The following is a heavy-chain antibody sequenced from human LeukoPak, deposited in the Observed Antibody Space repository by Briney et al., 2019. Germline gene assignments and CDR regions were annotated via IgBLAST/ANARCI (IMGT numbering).Heavy chain of an antibody. V-gene: IGHV1-46*01. CDR3: ARDPSGYSYGTPYFDY. D-gene: IGHD5-18*01. Sequence: GASVKVSCTASGYTFTSYYMHLVRPAPGQGLGWMGISNPSGGSTSYAHKFQGRGTMTRDTSTSTVYMDLSSPRSQATAVYYCARDPSGYSYGTPYFDYWGQGTLVTVSS. J-gene: IGHJ4*02. CDR2: SNPSGGST. CDR1: GYTFTSYY.